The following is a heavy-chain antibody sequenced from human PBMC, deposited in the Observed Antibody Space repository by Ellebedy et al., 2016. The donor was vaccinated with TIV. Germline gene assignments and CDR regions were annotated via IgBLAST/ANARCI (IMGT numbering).Heavy chain of an antibody. V-gene: IGHV3-23*01. Sequence: GESLKISXAASGFTFSSYAMSWVRQAPGKGLEWVSAISGSGGSTYYADSVKGRFTISRDNSKNTLYLQMNSLRAEDTAVYYCATYNWNYGLYFDYWGQGTLVTVSS. J-gene: IGHJ4*02. CDR3: ATYNWNYGLYFDY. D-gene: IGHD1-7*01. CDR1: GFTFSSYA. CDR2: ISGSGGST.